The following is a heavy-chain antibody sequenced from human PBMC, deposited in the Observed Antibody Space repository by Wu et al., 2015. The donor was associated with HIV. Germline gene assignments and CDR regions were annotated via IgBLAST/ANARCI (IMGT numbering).Heavy chain of an antibody. D-gene: IGHD6-19*01. V-gene: IGHV1-18*01. CDR2: INPKTGKT. CDR1: GYTFTSYG. J-gene: IGHJ4*02. Sequence: QVQLVQSGAEVKKPGASVKVSCKASGYTFTSYGISWVRQAPGQGLEWMGFINPKTGKTKYAEKFQDRVILSRDTSTRTTYMELTRLTSDDSTIYYCVRDAGPVEFDHWGQGTLVIVSS. CDR3: VRDAGPVEFDH.